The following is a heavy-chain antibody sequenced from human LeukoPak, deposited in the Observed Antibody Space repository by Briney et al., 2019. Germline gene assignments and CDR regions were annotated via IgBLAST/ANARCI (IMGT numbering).Heavy chain of an antibody. CDR1: GYSFTSYW. CDR2: IYPGDSDT. J-gene: IGHJ4*02. V-gene: IGHV5-51*01. CDR3: ARRRYDSSGYYFGFDY. Sequence: GESLKISCKGSGYSFTSYWIGWVRQMPGKGLEWMGIIYPGDSDTRYSPSFQGQVTISADKSISTAYLQWSSLKASDTATYYCARRRYDSSGYYFGFDYWGQGTLVTVSS. D-gene: IGHD3-22*01.